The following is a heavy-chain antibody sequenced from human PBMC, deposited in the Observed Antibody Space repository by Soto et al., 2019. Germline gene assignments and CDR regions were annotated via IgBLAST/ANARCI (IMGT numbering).Heavy chain of an antibody. Sequence: SETLSLTCTVSRASIYTYSWTWIRQPAGKGLQWIGHIYSSGSANYSPSLKSRVSMSVDSSKNQISLKLSSVTAADTAVYYCATIVGANDYWGQGTLVTV. J-gene: IGHJ4*02. CDR3: ATIVGANDY. CDR2: IYSSGSA. V-gene: IGHV4-4*07. D-gene: IGHD1-26*01. CDR1: RASIYTYS.